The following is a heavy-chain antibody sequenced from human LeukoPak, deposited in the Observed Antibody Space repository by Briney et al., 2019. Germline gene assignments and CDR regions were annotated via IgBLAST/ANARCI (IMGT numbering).Heavy chain of an antibody. CDR1: GGSFSGYYWS. V-gene: IGHV2-5*01. J-gene: IGHJ3*02. CDR3: AHRPTDYGDYVGAFDI. CDR2: IYWNDDK. Sequence: TLSLTCAVYGGSFSGYYWSWIRQPPGKALEWLALIYWNDDKRYSPSLKSRLTITKDTSKNQVVLTMTNMDPVDTATYYCAHRPTDYGDYVGAFDIWGQGTMVTVSS. D-gene: IGHD4-17*01.